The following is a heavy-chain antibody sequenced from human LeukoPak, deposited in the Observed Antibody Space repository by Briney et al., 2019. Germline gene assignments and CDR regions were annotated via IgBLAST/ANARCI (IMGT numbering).Heavy chain of an antibody. CDR3: ARESIAVAGGPFDY. V-gene: IGHV3-48*03. CDR1: GLSISSYQ. D-gene: IGHD6-19*01. J-gene: IGHJ4*02. Sequence: GGSLRLSCPAHGLSISSYQMKWVPQATGRGLERVSYFRRGSNIYDADSVKGRFTITKDNAKNSLYMQMNSLRAEDTAVYYCARESIAVAGGPFDYWGQGTLVTVSS. CDR2: FRRGSNI.